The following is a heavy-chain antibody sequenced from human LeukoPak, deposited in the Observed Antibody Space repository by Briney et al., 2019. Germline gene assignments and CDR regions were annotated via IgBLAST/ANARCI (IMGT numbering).Heavy chain of an antibody. Sequence: SETLSLTCTVSGGSISSGDYYWGWIRQPPGKGLEWIGDIHDSGSTYYTPSLKSGIATSVDRSKNQISLKLSSVTAADTAVYDCARALGPEIDYWGQGTLVTVSS. CDR1: GGSISSGDYY. CDR3: ARALGPEIDY. V-gene: IGHV4-30-4*01. CDR2: IHDSGST. D-gene: IGHD1-14*01. J-gene: IGHJ4*02.